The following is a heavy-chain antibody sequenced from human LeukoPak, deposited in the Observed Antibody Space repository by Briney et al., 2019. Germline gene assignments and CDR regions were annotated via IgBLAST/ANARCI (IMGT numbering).Heavy chain of an antibody. CDR1: GFSLSTGGVG. Sequence: SGPTLVNPTQTLTLTCTFSGFSLSTGGVGVGWIRQPPGKALEWLALIYGNDDKRYSPSLKIGVTVTKDTSKNQVFLTMTNMDPVDTATYYCTHVLAPHPGGGYLDYWGQGTLVTVSS. CDR2: IYGNDDK. V-gene: IGHV2-5*01. D-gene: IGHD1-14*01. J-gene: IGHJ4*02. CDR3: THVLAPHPGGGYLDY.